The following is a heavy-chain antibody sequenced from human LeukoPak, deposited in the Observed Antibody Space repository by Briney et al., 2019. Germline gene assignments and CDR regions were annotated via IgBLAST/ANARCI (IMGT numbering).Heavy chain of an antibody. Sequence: QPGGSLRLSCAASGFTFSTCGMHWVRQAPGKGLEWVAVIWYDGSNKYYADSVKGRFTISRDNSKNTLYLQMNSLRAEDTAVYYCAKEPTVTSLLYYNYYMDVWGKGTTVTVSS. D-gene: IGHD2-21*02. CDR3: AKEPTVTSLLYYNYYMDV. J-gene: IGHJ6*03. CDR2: IWYDGSNK. V-gene: IGHV3-33*06. CDR1: GFTFSTCG.